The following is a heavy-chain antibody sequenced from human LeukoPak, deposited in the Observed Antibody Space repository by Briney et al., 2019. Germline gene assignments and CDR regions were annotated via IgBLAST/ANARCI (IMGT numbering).Heavy chain of an antibody. CDR2: MYSNGNT. CDR1: GSSISNFY. J-gene: IGHJ6*03. D-gene: IGHD5-18*01. Sequence: PSETLSLTCTVSGSSISNFYWSWLRQPAGKGLEWIGRMYSNGNTNKNPSLQSRVTISLDTSTNQFSLKLTSVTAADTAVYYCARDRPDGYSHGHYYYNMDVWGKGTTVTVS. V-gene: IGHV4-4*07. CDR3: ARDRPDGYSHGHYYYNMDV.